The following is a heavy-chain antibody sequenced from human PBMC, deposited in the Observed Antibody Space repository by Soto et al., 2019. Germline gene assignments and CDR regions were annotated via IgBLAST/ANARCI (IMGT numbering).Heavy chain of an antibody. Sequence: ASVKVSCKASGYSFTSYGISWVRQAPGQGLEWMGWVSGYTFDTIYAQKFQGRVTMTTDTSTSTVYMELSSLTSEDTAVYYCARLTSSGWYVGVYWGQGTLVTVSS. V-gene: IGHV1-18*01. CDR3: ARLTSSGWYVGVY. CDR2: VSGYTFDT. D-gene: IGHD6-19*01. J-gene: IGHJ4*02. CDR1: GYSFTSYG.